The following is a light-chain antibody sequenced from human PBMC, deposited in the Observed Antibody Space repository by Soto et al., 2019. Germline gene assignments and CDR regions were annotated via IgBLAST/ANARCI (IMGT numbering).Light chain of an antibody. CDR1: QSVSSN. CDR2: GAS. CDR3: QQYGSSPRT. Sequence: TMSVATVSVSTRGRVTLACRASQSVSSNLAWYQQKPGQAPRLLIYGASTRATGIPDRFSGSGSGTDFTLTISRLDPEDFAVYFCQQYGSSPRTFGEGTKVDIK. J-gene: IGKJ1*01. V-gene: IGKV3-20*01.